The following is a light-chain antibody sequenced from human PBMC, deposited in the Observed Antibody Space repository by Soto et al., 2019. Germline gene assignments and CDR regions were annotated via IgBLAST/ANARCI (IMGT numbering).Light chain of an antibody. CDR2: DVS. V-gene: IGLV2-14*01. CDR1: SSDVGGYNY. CDR3: SSYTTSNTRQIV. J-gene: IGLJ1*01. Sequence: QSALTQPASLSGSPGQSINISCTGTSSDVGGYNYVSWYQQHPGKAPKFMIYDVSNRPSGVSNRFSGSKSGNTASLTISGLQAEDEADYYCSSYTTSNTRQIVFGTGTKVTVL.